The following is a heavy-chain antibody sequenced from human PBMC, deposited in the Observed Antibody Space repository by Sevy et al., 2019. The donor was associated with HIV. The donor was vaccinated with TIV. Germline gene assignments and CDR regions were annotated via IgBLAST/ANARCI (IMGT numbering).Heavy chain of an antibody. Sequence: GGSLRLSCAASGFTFDDYTMHWVRQVPGKGLEWVSLITWDAAKTDYADSVKGRFTDSRDNSENSLYLQMNSLRTEDTALYFCAKDIPGWSGFDYWGQGTLVTVSS. CDR2: ITWDAAKT. J-gene: IGHJ4*02. CDR3: AKDIPGWSGFDY. CDR1: GFTFDDYT. D-gene: IGHD3-10*01. V-gene: IGHV3-43*01.